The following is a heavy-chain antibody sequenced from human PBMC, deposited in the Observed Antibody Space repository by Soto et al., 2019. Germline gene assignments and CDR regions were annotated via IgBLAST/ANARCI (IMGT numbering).Heavy chain of an antibody. CDR3: AREGYCISTSCYASALDY. J-gene: IGHJ4*02. CDR1: GYTFTSYG. V-gene: IGHV1-18*01. CDR2: ISAYNGNT. D-gene: IGHD2-2*01. Sequence: QVQLVQSGAEVKKPGASVKVSCKASGYTFTSYGISWVRQAPGQGLEWMGWISAYNGNTDYPQKXKGRVTMITAPXTXTXXMELRSLRSDDTAVYYCAREGYCISTSCYASALDYWGQGTLVTVSS.